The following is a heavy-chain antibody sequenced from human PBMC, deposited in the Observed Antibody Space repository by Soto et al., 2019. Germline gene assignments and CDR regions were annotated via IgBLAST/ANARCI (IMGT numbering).Heavy chain of an antibody. CDR3: AKAGGYCSGGSCYSVPFDI. CDR1: GGSISSGGYY. Sequence: SETLSLTCTVAGGSISSGGYYWSWIRQHPGKGLEWIGYIYYSGSTYYNPSLKSRVTISVDTSKNQFSLKLSSVTAADTAVYYCAKAGGYCSGGSCYSVPFDIWGQGTMVTVSS. D-gene: IGHD2-15*01. CDR2: IYYSGST. V-gene: IGHV4-31*03. J-gene: IGHJ3*02.